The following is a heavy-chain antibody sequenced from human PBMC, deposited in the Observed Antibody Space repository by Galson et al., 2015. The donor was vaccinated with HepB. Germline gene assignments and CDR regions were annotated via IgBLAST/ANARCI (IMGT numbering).Heavy chain of an antibody. Sequence: QSGAEVKKPGETLKISCKASGYTFTSYYMHWVRQAPGQGLEWMGIINPSGGSTSYAQKFQGRVTMTRDTSTSTVYMELSSLRSEDTAVYYCARGGRWYYDFWSGYESVNWFDPWGQGTLVTVSS. J-gene: IGHJ5*02. CDR1: GYTFTSYY. D-gene: IGHD3-3*01. CDR3: ARGGRWYYDFWSGYESVNWFDP. V-gene: IGHV1-46*01. CDR2: INPSGGST.